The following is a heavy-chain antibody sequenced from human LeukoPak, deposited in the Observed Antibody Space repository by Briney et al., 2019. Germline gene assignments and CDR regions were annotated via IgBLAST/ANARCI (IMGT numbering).Heavy chain of an antibody. D-gene: IGHD2-15*01. CDR3: ARDRTLRYCGGGSCHSLEY. V-gene: IGHV3-30*07. CDR1: GFTFSSYA. Sequence: GSLRLSCAASGFTFSSYAMHWVRQAPGKGLEWVAVISYDGSNKYYADSVKGRFTISRDNSKNTLYLQMNSLRAEDTAVYYCARDRTLRYCGGGSCHSLEYWGQGTLVTVSS. CDR2: ISYDGSNK. J-gene: IGHJ4*02.